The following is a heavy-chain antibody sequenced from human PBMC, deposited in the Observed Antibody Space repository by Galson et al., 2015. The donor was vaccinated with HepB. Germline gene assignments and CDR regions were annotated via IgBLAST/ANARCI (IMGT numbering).Heavy chain of an antibody. V-gene: IGHV1-69*13. CDR1: GGTFSITA. CDR2: IIPIFGTA. CDR3: ASSGPKKIPSGDYYDIIAYYPFDY. J-gene: IGHJ4*02. D-gene: IGHD3-22*01. Sequence: SVKVSCKASGGTFSITAISWVRQAPGQGFEWMGGIIPIFGTANYAQKFQGRVTITADESTSTAYMELSSLRSEDTAVYYCASSGPKKIPSGDYYDIIAYYPFDYWGQGTLVTVSS.